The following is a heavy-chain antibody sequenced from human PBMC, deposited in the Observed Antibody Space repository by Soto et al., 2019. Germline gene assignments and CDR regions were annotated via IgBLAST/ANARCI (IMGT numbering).Heavy chain of an antibody. CDR2: ISGSSGTI. CDR1: GIIFITDA. D-gene: IGHD5-12*01. V-gene: IGHV3-48*01. CDR3: ARSAPSTGYDS. Sequence: XGSLSLSSASSGIIFITDAMLWVSQAPGKGLKWVSAISGSSGTIYYADSVKGRFTISRDNAKKSLYLQMNSLRAEDTAVYYCARSAPSTGYDSWGQGTLVTVSS. J-gene: IGHJ5*01.